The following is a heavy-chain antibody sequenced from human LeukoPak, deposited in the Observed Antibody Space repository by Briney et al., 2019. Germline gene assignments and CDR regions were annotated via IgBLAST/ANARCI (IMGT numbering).Heavy chain of an antibody. J-gene: IGHJ3*02. CDR2: MSGGGGST. Sequence: GGSLRLSCATSGFTFSSYAMIWVRQAPGKGLEWVSGMSGGGGSTYYADSVKGRFTISRDNSKNTLYLRMNSLRTEDTAVYYCAKDRRPTYYSDSSGYYFRDAFDMWGQGTMVTVSS. V-gene: IGHV3-23*01. CDR3: AKDRRPTYYSDSSGYYFRDAFDM. D-gene: IGHD3-22*01. CDR1: GFTFSSYA.